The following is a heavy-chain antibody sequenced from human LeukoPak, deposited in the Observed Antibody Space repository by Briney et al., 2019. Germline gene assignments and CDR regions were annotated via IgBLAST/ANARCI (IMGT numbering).Heavy chain of an antibody. CDR1: GFTFSSYG. CDR3: ARPFYGDDDYYYGMDV. Sequence: GGSLRLSCAASGFTFSSYGMHWVRQAPGKGLEWVAVIWYDGSNKYYADSVKGRFTISRDNSKNTLYLQMNSLRAEDTAVYYCARPFYGDDDYYYGMDVWGQGTTVTVSS. J-gene: IGHJ6*02. D-gene: IGHD4-17*01. V-gene: IGHV3-33*01. CDR2: IWYDGSNK.